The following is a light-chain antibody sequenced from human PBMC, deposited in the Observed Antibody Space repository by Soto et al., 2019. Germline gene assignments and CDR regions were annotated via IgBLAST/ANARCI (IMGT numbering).Light chain of an antibody. Sequence: DIQMTQSPSSLSASVGDRVTITCRTSQSINSYLNWYQQKPGKAPKLLIYAASSLQSGVPSRFSGGGSGTEFTLTISSLLPEDFATYYCQQSDSALWAFGQGTKVEIQ. CDR2: AAS. CDR1: QSINSY. J-gene: IGKJ1*01. V-gene: IGKV1-39*01. CDR3: QQSDSALWA.